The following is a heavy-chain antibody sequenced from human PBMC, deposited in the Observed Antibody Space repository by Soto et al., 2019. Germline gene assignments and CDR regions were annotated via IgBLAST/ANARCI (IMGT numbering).Heavy chain of an antibody. V-gene: IGHV4-34*01. CDR1: GGSFSGYY. J-gene: IGHJ3*02. CDR3: ARASRADAFDI. CDR2: INHSGST. Sequence: SETLSLTCAVYGGSFSGYYWTWIRQPPGTGLEWIGDINHSGSTNYNPSLKSRVTISVDTSKNQFSLKLTSVTAADTAMYYCARASRADAFDIWGQGTVVTVSS.